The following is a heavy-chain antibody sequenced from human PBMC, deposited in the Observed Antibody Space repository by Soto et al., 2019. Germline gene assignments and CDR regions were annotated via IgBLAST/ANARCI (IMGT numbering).Heavy chain of an antibody. V-gene: IGHV3-64D*08. Sequence: PGGSLRLSCSASGFTFSSYAMHWVRQAPGKGLEYVSAISSNGGSTYYADSVKGRFTISRDNSKNTLYLQMSSLRAEDTAVYYCVKDSYYYDSSGYSGVRNGLFDYWGQGTLVTVSS. CDR2: ISSNGGST. CDR1: GFTFSSYA. CDR3: VKDSYYYDSSGYSGVRNGLFDY. D-gene: IGHD3-22*01. J-gene: IGHJ4*02.